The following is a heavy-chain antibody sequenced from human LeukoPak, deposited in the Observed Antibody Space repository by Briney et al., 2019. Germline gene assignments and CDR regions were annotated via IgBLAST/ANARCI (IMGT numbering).Heavy chain of an antibody. CDR2: IRFDASDK. CDR3: AKDLDCSGGTCHKTVDY. J-gene: IGHJ4*02. D-gene: IGHD2-15*01. Sequence: PGGSLTHSCAASGFTFSAFGMHWVRQAPGKGPEWVAFIRFDASDKFYADSVKGRFTISRDNSKNTLHLQMNSLSSEDTAVYYCAKDLDCSGGTCHKTVDYGGRGTLVTVSS. V-gene: IGHV3-30*02. CDR1: GFTFSAFG.